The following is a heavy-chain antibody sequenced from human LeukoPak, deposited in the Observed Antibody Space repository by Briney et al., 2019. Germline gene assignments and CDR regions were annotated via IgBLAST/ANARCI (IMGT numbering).Heavy chain of an antibody. V-gene: IGHV3-30*04. CDR2: ISYDGSNK. J-gene: IGHJ4*02. CDR3: AKGTYDSTPFDY. D-gene: IGHD3-16*01. Sequence: GGSLRLSCAASGFTFSSHAMHWVRQAPGKGLEWVAIISYDGSNKYYADSVKGRFTISRDNSKNTLYLQMNNLRAEDTAVYYCAKGTYDSTPFDYWGQGTLVTVSS. CDR1: GFTFSSHA.